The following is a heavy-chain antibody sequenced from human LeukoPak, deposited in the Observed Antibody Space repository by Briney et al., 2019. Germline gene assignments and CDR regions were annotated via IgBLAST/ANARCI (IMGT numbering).Heavy chain of an antibody. Sequence: PGGSLRLSCAASGFTFSSYSMNWVRQAPGKGLEWVSSISSSSSYIYYADSVKGRFTISRDNSKNLLFLHMNSLRSEDTAVYYCVRRAYCTTASCSLGDALDLWGQGTQVTVYS. CDR2: ISSSSSYI. V-gene: IGHV3-21*06. CDR1: GFTFSSYS. D-gene: IGHD2-2*01. CDR3: VRRAYCTTASCSLGDALDL. J-gene: IGHJ3*01.